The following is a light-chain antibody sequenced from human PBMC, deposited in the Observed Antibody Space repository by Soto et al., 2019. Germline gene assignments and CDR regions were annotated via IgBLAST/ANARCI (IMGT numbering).Light chain of an antibody. Sequence: EIVLTHSPGTLSLSRWEIATLSCRASQSVSTYYLAWYQQKPGQVPRLLIYGASSLQSGVPSRFSGSGSGTDFTLTISSLQPEDFATHYCQQTYSTPPTFGQVTKVDIK. V-gene: IGKV3-20*01. CDR1: QSVSTYY. J-gene: IGKJ1*01. CDR3: QQTYSTPPT. CDR2: GAS.